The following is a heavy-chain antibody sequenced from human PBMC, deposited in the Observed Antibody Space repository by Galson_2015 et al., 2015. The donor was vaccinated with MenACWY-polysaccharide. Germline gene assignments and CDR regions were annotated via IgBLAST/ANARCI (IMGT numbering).Heavy chain of an antibody. J-gene: IGHJ5*02. CDR3: ARDYCDRTTCLTGIS. Sequence: SLRLSCAASGFTFSSYAIHWVRQAPGKGLEWVAIISYDGSDQYYADSVKGRFTISRDNSKSTVYLQMNSLRAEDTSVYYCARDYCDRTTCLTGISWGQGTLVTVSS. V-gene: IGHV3-30-3*01. CDR2: ISYDGSDQ. D-gene: IGHD2-2*01. CDR1: GFTFSSYA.